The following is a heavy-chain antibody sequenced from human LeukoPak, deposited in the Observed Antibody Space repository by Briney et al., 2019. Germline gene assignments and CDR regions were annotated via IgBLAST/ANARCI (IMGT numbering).Heavy chain of an antibody. D-gene: IGHD3-10*01. J-gene: IGHJ6*03. CDR2: VTGSGGST. V-gene: IGHV3-23*01. CDR3: ARDLHRVVVRGVPHYYYYMDV. CDR1: GFTFSSYA. Sequence: HSGGSLRLSCAASGFTFSSYAMSWVRQAPGKGLEWVSAVTGSGGSTYYADSVKGRFTISRDNSKNTLYLQMNSLRAEDTAVYYCARDLHRVVVRGVPHYYYYMDVWGKGTTVTISS.